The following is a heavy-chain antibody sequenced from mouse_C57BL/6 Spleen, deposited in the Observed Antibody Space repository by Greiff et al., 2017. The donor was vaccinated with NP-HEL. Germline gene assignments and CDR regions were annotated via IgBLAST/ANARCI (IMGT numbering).Heavy chain of an antibody. Sequence: QVTLKESGPGILQPSQTLSLTCSFSGFSLSTFGMGVGWIRQPSGKGLEWLAHIWWDDDKYYNPALKSRLTISKDTSKNQVFLKIDNVDTADTATYYCARIGDPFYNYGSRPFAYWGQGTLVTVSA. CDR2: IWWDDDK. J-gene: IGHJ3*01. V-gene: IGHV8-8*01. CDR3: ARIGDPFYNYGSRPFAY. CDR1: GFSLSTFGMG. D-gene: IGHD1-1*01.